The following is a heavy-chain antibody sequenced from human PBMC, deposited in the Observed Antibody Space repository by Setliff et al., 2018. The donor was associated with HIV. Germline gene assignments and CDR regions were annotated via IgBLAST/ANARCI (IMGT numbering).Heavy chain of an antibody. V-gene: IGHV4-34*01. CDR2: INDSGST. Sequence: ASETLSLTCAVYNGSFSGYYWTWIRQPPGKGLEWIGEINDSGSTNYSPSLKCRVTISVDASRNQFSLRLSSVTAADTAVYYCAAWGPRYSYAPYFFDSWGQGTLVTVS. D-gene: IGHD5-18*01. CDR1: NGSFSGYY. J-gene: IGHJ4*02. CDR3: AAWGPRYSYAPYFFDS.